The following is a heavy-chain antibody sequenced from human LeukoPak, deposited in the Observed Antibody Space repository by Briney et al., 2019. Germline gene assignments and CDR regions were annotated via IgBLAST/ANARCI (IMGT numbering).Heavy chain of an antibody. Sequence: PSETLSLTCAVYGESFSGYSWSWIRQPPGKGLEWVANIKQDGSEKYYVDSVKGRFTISRDNAKNSLYLQMNSLRAEDTAVYYCARDTAGTWDYWGQGTLVTVSS. CDR3: ARDTAGTWDY. D-gene: IGHD6-19*01. CDR2: IKQDGSEK. J-gene: IGHJ4*02. CDR1: GESFSGYS. V-gene: IGHV3-7*01.